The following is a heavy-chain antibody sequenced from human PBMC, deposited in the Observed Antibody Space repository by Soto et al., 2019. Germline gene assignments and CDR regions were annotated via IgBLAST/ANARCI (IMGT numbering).Heavy chain of an antibody. CDR2: MYHSGST. Sequence: SETLPHTCTVSGGSVSTYYWSWIRQVPGKGLQWIGYMYHSGSTYYNPSLKSRVTISIDRSKNQFFLKLSSVTAADTAVYYCARVPDYWGQGILVTVSS. V-gene: IGHV4-59*02. CDR1: GGSVSTYY. D-gene: IGHD2-2*01. J-gene: IGHJ4*02. CDR3: ARVPDY.